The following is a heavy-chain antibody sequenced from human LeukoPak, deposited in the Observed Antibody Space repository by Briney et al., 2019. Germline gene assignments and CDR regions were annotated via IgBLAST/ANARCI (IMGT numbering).Heavy chain of an antibody. V-gene: IGHV4-39*01. J-gene: IGHJ4*02. CDR2: INYSGTT. D-gene: IGHD4-17*01. Sequence: KTSETLSLTCTVFGCSIGSGDYYWGWIRQPPGKGLEWIGSINYSGTTYYNPSLESRVAISVDTSKNQFSLKLSSVTAADSAVYYCARRGATVTTSLGAFDYWGQGTLVTVSS. CDR1: GCSIGSGDYY. CDR3: ARRGATVTTSLGAFDY.